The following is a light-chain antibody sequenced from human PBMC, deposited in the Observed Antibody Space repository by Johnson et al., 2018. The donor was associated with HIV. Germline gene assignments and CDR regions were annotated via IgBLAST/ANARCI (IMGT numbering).Light chain of an antibody. CDR2: ENN. CDR3: GTWVISLTAGRYV. J-gene: IGLJ1*01. Sequence: QSVLTQPPSVSAAPGQKVTISCSGSSSNIGNNYVSWYQQLPGTAPKLLIYENNKRPSGIPDRFSGSTSATSATLGITGLKTGDAADHYCGTWVISLTAGRYVFGSGTKVTVL. V-gene: IGLV1-51*02. CDR1: SSNIGNNY.